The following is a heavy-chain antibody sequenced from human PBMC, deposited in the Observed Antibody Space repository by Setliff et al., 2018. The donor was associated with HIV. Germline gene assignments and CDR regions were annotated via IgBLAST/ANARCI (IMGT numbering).Heavy chain of an antibody. V-gene: IGHV1-69*02. Sequence: SVKVSCKASGGTFSSYTISWVRQAPGQGLEWMGRIIPILGIANYAQKFQGRVTITADKSTSTVYMELSSLRSEDTAVYYCARCGAGEWHLYMDVRGKGTAVTVSS. D-gene: IGHD3-16*01. CDR2: IIPILGIA. J-gene: IGHJ6*03. CDR3: ARCGAGEWHLYMDV. CDR1: GGTFSSYT.